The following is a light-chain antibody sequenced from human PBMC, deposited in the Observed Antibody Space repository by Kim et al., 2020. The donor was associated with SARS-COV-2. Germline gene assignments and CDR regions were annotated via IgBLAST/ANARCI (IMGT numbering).Light chain of an antibody. CDR1: QGISSY. Sequence: IQLTQSPSSLSASVGDRVTISCRASQGISSYLAWYQQKPGKAPNLLIYAASTLHSGVPLRFSGSGSGTDFTLTISSLQPEDFTTYYCQQYGSYPRTFGQGTKVDIK. CDR3: QQYGSYPRT. J-gene: IGKJ1*01. CDR2: AAS. V-gene: IGKV1-9*01.